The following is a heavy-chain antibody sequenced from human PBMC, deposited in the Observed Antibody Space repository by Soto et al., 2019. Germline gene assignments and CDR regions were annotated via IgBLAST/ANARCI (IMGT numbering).Heavy chain of an antibody. CDR2: INAGNGNT. J-gene: IGHJ6*03. CDR1: GYTLTSYD. Sequence: ASVKVSCKASGYTLTSYDRHWVRQAPGQRLEWMGWINAGNGNTKYSQKFQGRVTITRDTSASTAYMELSSLRSEDTAVYYCARDLYYYGSGRNYYMDVWGKGTTVTVSS. V-gene: IGHV1-3*01. D-gene: IGHD3-10*01. CDR3: ARDLYYYGSGRNYYMDV.